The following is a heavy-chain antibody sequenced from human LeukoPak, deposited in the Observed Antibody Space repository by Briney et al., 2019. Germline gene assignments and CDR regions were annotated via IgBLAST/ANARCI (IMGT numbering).Heavy chain of an antibody. D-gene: IGHD3-22*01. CDR1: GFTFSSYA. J-gene: IGHJ4*02. Sequence: PGGSLRLSCAASGFTFSSYAMSWVRQAPGKGLEWVSAISSSGGSTYYADSVKGRFTISRDNSKNTLYLQMNSLSAEDTAVYYCARDYLRSRITMIVVVITPTYWGQGTLVTVSS. CDR2: ISSSGGST. CDR3: ARDYLRSRITMIVVVITPTY. V-gene: IGHV3-23*01.